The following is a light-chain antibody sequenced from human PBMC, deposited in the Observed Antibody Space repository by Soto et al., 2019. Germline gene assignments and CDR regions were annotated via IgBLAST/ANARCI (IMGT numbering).Light chain of an antibody. J-gene: IGKJ4*01. CDR3: HQSYATPHT. CDR1: QTISTY. Sequence: DIQMTQSPSSLSASVGDRVTISCRASQTISTYLNWYQKKPGNAPKLLIFGASSLHRRVPSRFGGSGSGTDFTLTISDLQPEDFATYYCHQSYATPHTFGGGTNVEI. V-gene: IGKV1-39*01. CDR2: GAS.